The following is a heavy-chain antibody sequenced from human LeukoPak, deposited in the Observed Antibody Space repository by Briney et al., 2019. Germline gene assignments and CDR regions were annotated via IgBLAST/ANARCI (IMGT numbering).Heavy chain of an antibody. CDR2: IYYSGST. CDR3: ARHYGDYVDY. CDR1: GGSISSSSYY. V-gene: IGHV4-39*01. J-gene: IGHJ4*02. Sequence: SETLSLTCNVSGGSISSSSYYWGWIRQPPGKGLEGIGSIYYSGSTYYNPSLKSRVTISVDTSKNQFSLKLSSVTAADTAVYYCARHYGDYVDYWGQGTLVTVSS. D-gene: IGHD4-17*01.